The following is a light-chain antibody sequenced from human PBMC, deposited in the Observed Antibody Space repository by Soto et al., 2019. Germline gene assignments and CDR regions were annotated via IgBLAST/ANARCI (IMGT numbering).Light chain of an antibody. CDR2: AAS. Sequence: EIVLTQSPGTLSLSPGEGATLSCRASQTISNNYLSWYHHKPGQAPRLLIYAASTRATGIPDRFSGSGSGADFTLTVNSLEPEDFPVYYCQQYGTSPRTFGQGTKVEI. CDR1: QTISNNY. V-gene: IGKV3-20*01. J-gene: IGKJ1*01. CDR3: QQYGTSPRT.